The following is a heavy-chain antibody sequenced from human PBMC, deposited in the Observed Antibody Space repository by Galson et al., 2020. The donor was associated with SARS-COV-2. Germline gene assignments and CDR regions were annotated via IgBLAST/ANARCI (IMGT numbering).Heavy chain of an antibody. CDR3: AARNSGFDSGY. V-gene: IGHV3-21*01. CDR1: GFSFSTHK. Sequence: GESLKISCAASGFSFSTHKVHWIRQAPGKGLEWISSISSSSTYIYYSDSVKGRFTISRDNAKNSVYLQMNSLRADDTAVYYCAARNSGFDSGYWGQGTLVTVSS. J-gene: IGHJ4*02. CDR2: ISSSSTYI. D-gene: IGHD5-12*01.